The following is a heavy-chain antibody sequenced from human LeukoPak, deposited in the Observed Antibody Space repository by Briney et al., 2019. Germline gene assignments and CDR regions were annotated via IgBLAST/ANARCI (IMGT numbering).Heavy chain of an antibody. Sequence: ASVKVSCKASGYTFTSYGISWVRQAPGQGLEWMGWISAYNGNTNYAQKLQGRVTMTTDTSTSTAYMELRSLRSDDTAVYYCAREDGYYYGSGSTYYWGQGTLVTVSS. CDR3: AREDGYYYGSGSTYY. D-gene: IGHD3-10*01. V-gene: IGHV1-18*01. CDR2: ISAYNGNT. CDR1: GYTFTSYG. J-gene: IGHJ4*02.